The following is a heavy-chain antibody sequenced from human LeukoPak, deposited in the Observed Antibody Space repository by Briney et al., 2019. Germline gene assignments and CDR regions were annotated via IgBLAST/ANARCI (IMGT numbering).Heavy chain of an antibody. CDR3: ARDNSVGDIAWWFDP. J-gene: IGHJ5*02. V-gene: IGHV1-46*01. D-gene: IGHD3-10*01. Sequence: ASVKVSCKASGYTFVNNWMHWVRQAPGQGLEWVGLINPTGTTTLYAQKFQGRVTLTRDMSTSTDYMELRSLKSEDTAVYYCARDNSVGDIAWWFDPWGQGTLVTVSS. CDR1: GYTFVNNW. CDR2: INPTGTTT.